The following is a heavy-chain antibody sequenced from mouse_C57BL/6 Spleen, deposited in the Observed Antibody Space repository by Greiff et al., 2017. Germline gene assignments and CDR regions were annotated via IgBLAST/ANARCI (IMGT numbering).Heavy chain of an antibody. V-gene: IGHV1-31*01. Sequence: VQLKESGPELVKPGASVKISCKASGYSFTGYYLHWVKQSHGNILDWIGYIYPYNGVSSYNQKFKGKATLTVDKSSSTAYMELRSLTSEDSAGYYCARVYYGTSIDYWGQGTTVTVSS. CDR2: IYPYNGVS. D-gene: IGHD2-1*01. CDR3: ARVYYGTSIDY. CDR1: GYSFTGYY. J-gene: IGHJ4*01.